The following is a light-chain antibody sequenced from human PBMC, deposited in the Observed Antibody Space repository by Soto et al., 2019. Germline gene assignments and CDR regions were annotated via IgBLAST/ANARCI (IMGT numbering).Light chain of an antibody. Sequence: EIVLTQSPGTLSLSTGERATLSCRASQSFSSNLAWYQXKPGQXXXXXXXXXXXXXXGIPARFSGSGSGTEFTLTISSLQPDDFATYYCQQYNSYSTFGQGTKVDIK. V-gene: IGKV3-15*01. CDR1: QSFSSN. CDR2: XXX. J-gene: IGKJ1*01. CDR3: QQYNSYST.